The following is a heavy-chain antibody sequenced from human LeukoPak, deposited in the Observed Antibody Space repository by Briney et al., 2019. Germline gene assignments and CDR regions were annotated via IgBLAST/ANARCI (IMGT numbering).Heavy chain of an antibody. CDR1: GGSFSGYY. J-gene: IGHJ4*02. CDR3: ARGLYSSSWYGY. Sequence: SETLSLTCAVYGGSFSGYYWSWIRQPPGKGLERIGEINHSGSTNYNPSLKSRVTISVDTSKNQFSLKLSSVTAADTAVYYCARGLYSSSWYGYWGQGTLVTVSS. V-gene: IGHV4-34*01. CDR2: INHSGST. D-gene: IGHD6-13*01.